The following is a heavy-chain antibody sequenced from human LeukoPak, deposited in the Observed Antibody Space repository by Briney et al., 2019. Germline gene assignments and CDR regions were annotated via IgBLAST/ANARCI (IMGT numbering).Heavy chain of an antibody. V-gene: IGHV4-4*07. CDR3: ARDRADSSGHIDY. CDR1: GGSINSYY. CDR2: IYTSGST. J-gene: IGHJ4*02. Sequence: SETLSLTCTVSGGSINSYYWSWIRQPAGKGLEWIGRIYTSGSTNYSPSLKSRVTMSVDTSKNQFSLKLSSVTAADTAVYYCARDRADSSGHIDYWGQGTLVTVSS. D-gene: IGHD3-22*01.